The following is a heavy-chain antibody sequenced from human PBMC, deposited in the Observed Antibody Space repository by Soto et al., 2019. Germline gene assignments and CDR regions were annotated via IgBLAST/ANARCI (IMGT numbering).Heavy chain of an antibody. CDR1: GFTVSSNH. Sequence: EVQLVESGGGLVQPGGSLRLSCAASGFTVSSNHMSWVRQAPGKGLEWVSLIYSGGSTYYADSVKGRFTFSRDNSQNTLYLQMNSLRAEATAVYYCAGPGEQHRYWGQGTLVTVSS. CDR3: AGPGEQHRY. V-gene: IGHV3-66*01. CDR2: IYSGGST. D-gene: IGHD3-16*01. J-gene: IGHJ4*02.